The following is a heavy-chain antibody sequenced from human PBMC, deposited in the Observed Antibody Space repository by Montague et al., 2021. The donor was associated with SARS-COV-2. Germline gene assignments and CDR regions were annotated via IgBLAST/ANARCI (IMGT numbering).Heavy chain of an antibody. CDR2: IYYSGST. V-gene: IGHV4-31*03. Sequence: TLSLTCTVSGGSISSGGYYWSWIRQHPGKGLEWIGYIYYSGSTYYNPSLKSRVTISVDTSKNQFSLKLSSVTAAGTAVYYCARAPATIFGVVKQIDYWGQGTLVTVSS. CDR3: ARAPATIFGVVKQIDY. CDR1: GGSISSGGYY. D-gene: IGHD3-3*01. J-gene: IGHJ4*02.